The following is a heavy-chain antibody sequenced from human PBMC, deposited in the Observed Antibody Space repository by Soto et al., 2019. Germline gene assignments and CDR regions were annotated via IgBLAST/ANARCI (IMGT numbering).Heavy chain of an antibody. Sequence: GGSLRLSCAASGFTFSSYAMSWVRQAPGKGLEWVSAISGSGGSTYYADSVKGRFTISRDNSKNTLYLQMNSLRAEDMAVYYCAKVYSGYGRYFDYWGQGTLVTVSS. J-gene: IGHJ4*02. CDR1: GFTFSSYA. CDR2: ISGSGGST. V-gene: IGHV3-23*01. D-gene: IGHD5-12*01. CDR3: AKVYSGYGRYFDY.